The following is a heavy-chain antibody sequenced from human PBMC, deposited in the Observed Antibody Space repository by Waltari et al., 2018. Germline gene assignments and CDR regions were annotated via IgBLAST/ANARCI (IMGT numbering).Heavy chain of an antibody. Sequence: HVQLQQWAAGLLKSSETLSLTCAVHGGSFSGYYGSWIRQTPGKELEWIGEIHPSGSTDYKSSLQSRVTILLDTSKTQLSLKLTSVTAADTAVYYCARGLDNAKIGYWGQGTLVTVSS. CDR2: IHPSGST. CDR3: ARGLDNAKIGY. D-gene: IGHD1-20*01. CDR1: GGSFSGYY. V-gene: IGHV4-34*01. J-gene: IGHJ4*02.